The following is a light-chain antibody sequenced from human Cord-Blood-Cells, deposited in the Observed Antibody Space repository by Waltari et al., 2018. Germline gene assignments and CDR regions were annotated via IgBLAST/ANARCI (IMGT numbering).Light chain of an antibody. CDR3: QQSYSTPWT. CDR1: QSISSY. CDR2: AAS. J-gene: IGKJ1*01. V-gene: IGKV1-39*01. Sequence: DIQMTQSPSSLSASVGHRVTITCRASQSISSYLNWHQQKPGKAPKLLIYAASSLQSGVPSRLSGSGSGTDFALTISSLQPEDFATYYCQQSYSTPWTFGQGTKVEIK.